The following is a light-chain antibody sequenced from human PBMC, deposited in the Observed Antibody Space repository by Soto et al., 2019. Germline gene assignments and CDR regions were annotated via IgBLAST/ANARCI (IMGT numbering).Light chain of an antibody. V-gene: IGKV3-20*01. CDR1: QSVSNNY. Sequence: ESVLSQSAGTLSLSPGERATLSCRASQSVSNNYLAWYQQKPGQAPRLLIYGASSRATGIPDSFSGGGSGTDFTLTISRLEPEDFAVYYCQQYGSSPYTFGQGTK. CDR2: GAS. CDR3: QQYGSSPYT. J-gene: IGKJ2*01.